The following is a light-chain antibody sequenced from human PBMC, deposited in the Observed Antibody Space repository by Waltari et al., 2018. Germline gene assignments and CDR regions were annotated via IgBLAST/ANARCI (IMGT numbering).Light chain of an antibody. Sequence: EIVLRQSPAVLSFSPGERATLSCRASQSVGTYLAWYQQRPGQSPRLLIYDASYRATGIPARFSGSGSETDFTLTISSLQPEDFAVYYCQQRRNWPLTFGGGTRVQI. CDR1: QSVGTY. CDR2: DAS. V-gene: IGKV3-11*01. J-gene: IGKJ4*01. CDR3: QQRRNWPLT.